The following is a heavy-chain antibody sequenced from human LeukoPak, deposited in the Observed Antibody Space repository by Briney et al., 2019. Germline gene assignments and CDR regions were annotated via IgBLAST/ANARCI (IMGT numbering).Heavy chain of an antibody. J-gene: IGHJ4*02. Sequence: SETLSLTCSVSGGSIHTYYWTWIRQPPGKGLEWIGNVYYSGTTYYNPSLKSRLTISVDTSKNQFSLKLNSVTAADTAVYYCAREREETYGSGSYTFDHWGQGTLVTVSS. CDR1: GGSIHTYY. CDR3: AREREETYGSGSYTFDH. CDR2: VYYSGTT. D-gene: IGHD3-10*01. V-gene: IGHV4-59*13.